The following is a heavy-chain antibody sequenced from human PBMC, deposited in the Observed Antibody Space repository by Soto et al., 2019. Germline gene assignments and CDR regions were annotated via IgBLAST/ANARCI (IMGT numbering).Heavy chain of an antibody. Sequence: LRLSCAASGSTFSSYSMNWVRQAPGKGLEWVSSISSSSSYIYYADSVKGRFTISRDNAKNSLYLQMNSLRAEDTAVYYCARSGGGSSSWYSMNSDYYGMDVWGQGPTVTVSS. CDR3: ARSGGGSSSWYSMNSDYYGMDV. V-gene: IGHV3-21*01. CDR2: ISSSSSYI. J-gene: IGHJ6*02. D-gene: IGHD6-13*01. CDR1: GSTFSSYS.